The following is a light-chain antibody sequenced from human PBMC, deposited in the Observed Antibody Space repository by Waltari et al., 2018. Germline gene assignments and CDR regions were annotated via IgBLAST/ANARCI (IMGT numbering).Light chain of an antibody. J-gene: IGKJ5*01. Sequence: DIQMTQSPSTLSASVGDRVTITWRASQSISSWLAWYQQKPGKAPKLLIYKASSLESGVPSRFSGSGSGTEFTLTISSLQPDDVATYYCQQYNSYTITFGQGTRLEIK. CDR2: KAS. CDR3: QQYNSYTIT. V-gene: IGKV1-5*03. CDR1: QSISSW.